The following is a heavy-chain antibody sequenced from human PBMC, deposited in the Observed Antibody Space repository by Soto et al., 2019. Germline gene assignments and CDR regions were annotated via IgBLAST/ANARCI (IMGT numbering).Heavy chain of an antibody. CDR3: ARDHFPDYDILTYGMDV. J-gene: IGHJ6*02. V-gene: IGHV3-30-3*01. Sequence: QVQLVESGGGVVQPGRSLRLSCAASGFTFSSYAMHWVRQAPGKGLEWVAVISYDGSNKYYADSVKGRFTISRDNSKNTLYLQMNSLRAEDTAVYYCARDHFPDYDILTYGMDVWGQGTTVTVSS. D-gene: IGHD3-9*01. CDR2: ISYDGSNK. CDR1: GFTFSSYA.